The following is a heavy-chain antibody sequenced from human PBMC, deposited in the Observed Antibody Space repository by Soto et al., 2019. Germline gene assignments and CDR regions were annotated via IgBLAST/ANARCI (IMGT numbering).Heavy chain of an antibody. CDR3: AREGCTNGVCRIDY. Sequence: QVQLQESGPGLVKPSQTLSLTCTVSGGSISSGGYYWSWIRQHPGKGLEWIGYIYYSGSTYYNPVLKSRVTISVDTSKNQFSLKLSSVTAADTAVYYCAREGCTNGVCRIDYWGQGTLVTVSS. CDR1: GGSISSGGYY. J-gene: IGHJ4*02. D-gene: IGHD2-8*01. CDR2: IYYSGST. V-gene: IGHV4-31*03.